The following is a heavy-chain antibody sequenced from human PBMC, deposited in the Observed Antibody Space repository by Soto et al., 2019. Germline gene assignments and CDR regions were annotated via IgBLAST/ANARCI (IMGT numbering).Heavy chain of an antibody. CDR1: GGSFSGYS. CDR3: ARDKITGLFDY. Sequence: QVQLQQWGAGLLKPSETLSLTCAVYGGSFSGYSWTWIRQPPGTGLEWIGEINHSGSTNYNPSLKSRVTISVDTSKNQFSLKLTSVTAADTAVYYCARDKITGLFDYWGHGTLVTVSS. CDR2: INHSGST. D-gene: IGHD2-8*02. J-gene: IGHJ4*01. V-gene: IGHV4-34*01.